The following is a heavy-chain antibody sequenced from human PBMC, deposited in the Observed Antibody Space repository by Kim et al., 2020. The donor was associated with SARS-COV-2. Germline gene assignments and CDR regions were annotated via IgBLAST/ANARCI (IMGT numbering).Heavy chain of an antibody. CDR1: GGSISSYY. CDR2: IYYSGST. J-gene: IGHJ4*02. Sequence: SETLSLTCTVSGGSISSYYWSWIRQPPGKGLEWIGYIYYSGSTNYNPSLKSRVTISVDTSKNQFSLKLSSVTAADTAVYYCARVKRWATLDYWGQGTLVTVSS. D-gene: IGHD5-12*01. V-gene: IGHV4-59*08. CDR3: ARVKRWATLDY.